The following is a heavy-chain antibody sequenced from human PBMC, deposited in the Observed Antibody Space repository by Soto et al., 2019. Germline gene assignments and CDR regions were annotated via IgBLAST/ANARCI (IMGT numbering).Heavy chain of an antibody. CDR3: ARGDYYVRGDLDN. Sequence: QVELQESGPGLVKPSGTLSLTCAVSRGSISSSQWWTWVRQSPGKGLEWIGEVYHSGSSNYNPYLRSRVTISVDKSRNQFSLRLKSVTAADTAVYCCARGDYYVRGDLDNWGQGTLVTVSS. J-gene: IGHJ4*02. V-gene: IGHV4-4*01. CDR1: RGSISSSQW. D-gene: IGHD3-22*01. CDR2: VYHSGSS.